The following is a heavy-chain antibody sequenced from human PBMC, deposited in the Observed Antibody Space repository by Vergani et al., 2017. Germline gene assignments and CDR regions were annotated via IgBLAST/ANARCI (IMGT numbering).Heavy chain of an antibody. CDR2: FDPEDGET. CDR1: GYTLTELS. J-gene: IGHJ5*02. V-gene: IGHV1-24*01. CDR3: ATDPTTVTDYNWFDP. D-gene: IGHD4-17*01. Sequence: QVQLVQSGAEVKKPGASVKVSCKVSGYTLTELSMHWVRQGPGKGLEWMGGFDPEDGETIYAQKFQGRVTMTEDTSTDTAYMELSSMRSEDTAVYYCATDPTTVTDYNWFDPWGQGTLVTVSA.